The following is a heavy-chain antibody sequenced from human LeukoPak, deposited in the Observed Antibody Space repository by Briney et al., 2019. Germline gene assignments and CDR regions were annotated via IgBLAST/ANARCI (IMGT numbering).Heavy chain of an antibody. Sequence: PSETLSLTCTVSGGSISSYYCSWIRQPPGKGLECIGYIYYSGSTNYNPSLKSRVTISVDTSKNQFSLKLSSVTAADTAVYYCARYMTTVTSYYFDYWGQGTLVTVSS. CDR3: ARYMTTVTSYYFDY. J-gene: IGHJ4*02. CDR2: IYYSGST. CDR1: GGSISSYY. D-gene: IGHD4-17*01. V-gene: IGHV4-59*08.